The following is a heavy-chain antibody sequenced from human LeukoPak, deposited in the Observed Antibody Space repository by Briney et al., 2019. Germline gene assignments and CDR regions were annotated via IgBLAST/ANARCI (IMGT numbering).Heavy chain of an antibody. CDR2: INHSGST. CDR1: GFTFSDYY. D-gene: IGHD3-10*01. Sequence: PGGSLRLSCAASGFTFSDYYMSWIRQPPGKGLEWIGEINHSGSTNYNPSLKSRVTISVDTSKNQFSLKLSSVTAADTAVYYCATDYYGSGSDDYWGQGTLVTVSS. CDR3: ATDYYGSGSDDY. V-gene: IGHV4-34*01. J-gene: IGHJ4*02.